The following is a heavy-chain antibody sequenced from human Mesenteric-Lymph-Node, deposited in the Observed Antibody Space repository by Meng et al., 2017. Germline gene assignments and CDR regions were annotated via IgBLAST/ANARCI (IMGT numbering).Heavy chain of an antibody. Sequence: EVQLVESGGGLVKPGGSVRLFCADSGFTFSSYSMNWVRQAPGKGLEWVSSISSSSSYIYYADSVKGRFTISRDNAKNSLYLQMNSLRAEDTAVYYCARNVRLRDGYNSDYWGQGTLVTVSS. CDR1: GFTFSSYS. CDR3: ARNVRLRDGYNSDY. V-gene: IGHV3-21*01. J-gene: IGHJ4*02. D-gene: IGHD5-24*01. CDR2: ISSSSSYI.